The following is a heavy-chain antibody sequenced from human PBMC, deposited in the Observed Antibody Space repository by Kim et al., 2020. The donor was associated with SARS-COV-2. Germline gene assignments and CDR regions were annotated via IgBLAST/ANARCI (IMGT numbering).Heavy chain of an antibody. Sequence: STGGNGTHYTHSVGCRFTISRDNPKNTLYLQLNRLRAVDMAVYYCDASDYWGQGTLVTVSS. CDR3: DASDY. D-gene: IGHD2-2*01. J-gene: IGHJ4*02. CDR2: STGGNGT. V-gene: IGHV3-23*01.